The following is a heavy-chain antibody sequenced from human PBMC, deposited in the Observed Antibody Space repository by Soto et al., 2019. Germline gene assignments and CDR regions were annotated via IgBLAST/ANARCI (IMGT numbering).Heavy chain of an antibody. D-gene: IGHD3-10*01. CDR1: GFTFSSYE. CDR3: ARDGGFGEKVGFDY. Sequence: EVQLVESGGGLVQPGGSLRLSCAASGFTFSSYEMNWVRQAPGKGLEWVSYISSSGSTIYYADSVKGRFAISRDNAKNSLYLQMNSLRAEDTAVYYCARDGGFGEKVGFDYWGQGTLVTVSS. V-gene: IGHV3-48*03. CDR2: ISSSGSTI. J-gene: IGHJ4*02.